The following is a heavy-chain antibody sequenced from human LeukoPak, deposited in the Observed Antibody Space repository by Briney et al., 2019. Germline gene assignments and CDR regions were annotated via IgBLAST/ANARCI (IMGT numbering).Heavy chain of an antibody. D-gene: IGHD1-7*01. CDR1: GFTFSSYW. J-gene: IGHJ4*02. CDR3: ADLGTSD. V-gene: IGHV3-7*01. Sequence: GGSLRLSCAASGFTFSSYWMSWVRQAPGKGLEWVANIKQDGSEKYYVDSVKGRFTISRNNAKNLVYLQMSILRAEDTAVYYCADLGTSDCGQGTLVTVSS. CDR2: IKQDGSEK.